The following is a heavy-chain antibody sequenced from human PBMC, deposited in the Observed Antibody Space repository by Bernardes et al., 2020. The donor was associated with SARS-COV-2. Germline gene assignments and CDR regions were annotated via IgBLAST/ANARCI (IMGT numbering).Heavy chain of an antibody. CDR2: IYYSGST. V-gene: IGHV4-39*01. CDR3: ARHGSGITIFGVVNRYGMDV. Sequence: ETLSLTCTVSGGSISSSSYYWGWIRQPPGKGLEWIGSIYYSGSTYYNPSLKSRVTISVDTSKNQFSLKLSSVTAADTAVYYCARHGSGITIFGVVNRYGMDVWGQGTTVTVSS. D-gene: IGHD3-3*01. J-gene: IGHJ6*02. CDR1: GGSISSSSYY.